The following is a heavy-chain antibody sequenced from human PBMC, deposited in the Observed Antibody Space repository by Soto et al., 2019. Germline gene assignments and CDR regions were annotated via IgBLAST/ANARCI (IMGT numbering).Heavy chain of an antibody. CDR3: ARSRVAAIRSTRSQYYFDY. CDR1: GGTFSSYA. D-gene: IGHD2-15*01. V-gene: IGHV1-69*13. CDR2: IIPIFGTA. Sequence: SVKVSCKASGGTFSSYAISWVRQAPGQGLEWVGGIIPIFGTANYAQKFQGGVTITADESTSTAYMELSSLRSEDTAVYYCARSRVAAIRSTRSQYYFDYWGQGTLVTVSS. J-gene: IGHJ4*02.